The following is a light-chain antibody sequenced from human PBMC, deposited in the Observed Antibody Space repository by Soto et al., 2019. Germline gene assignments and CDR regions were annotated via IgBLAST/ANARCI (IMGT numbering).Light chain of an antibody. CDR2: KAS. CDR3: QQYNAYQWT. Sequence: DIQMTQSPSTLSASVGDRVTITCRASQTINSNLAWYQQKPGKAPKVLIYKASDLESGVPSRFSGSASGTEFTLTISSLQPDDFATYYCQQYNAYQWTFDQGTKVEIK. J-gene: IGKJ1*01. CDR1: QTINSN. V-gene: IGKV1-5*03.